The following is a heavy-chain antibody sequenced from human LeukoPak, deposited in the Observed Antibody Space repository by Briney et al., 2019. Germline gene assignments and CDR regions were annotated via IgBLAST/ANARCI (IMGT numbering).Heavy chain of an antibody. CDR2: INHSGST. J-gene: IGHJ4*02. CDR3: ARGANSSSWRSFFDY. V-gene: IGHV4-34*01. CDR1: GGSFSGYY. Sequence: PSETLSLTCAVYGGSFSGYYWSWIRQPPGKGLEWIGEINHSGSTNYNPSLKSRVTISVDTSKNQFSLKLSSVTAADTAVYYCARGANSSSWRSFFDYWGQGTLVTVSS. D-gene: IGHD6-13*01.